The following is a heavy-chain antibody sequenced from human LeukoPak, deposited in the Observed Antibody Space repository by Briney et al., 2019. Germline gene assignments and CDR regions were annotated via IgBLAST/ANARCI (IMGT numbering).Heavy chain of an antibody. J-gene: IGHJ6*03. CDR2: INHSGST. D-gene: IGHD5-18*01. Sequence: PSETLSLTCAVYGGSFSGYYWSWIRQPPGKGLEWIGEINHSGSTNYNPSLKSRVTISVDTSKNQFSLKLSSVTAADTAVYYCARHFGYSYGHYYYYYMDVWGKGTTVTVPS. CDR1: GGSFSGYY. V-gene: IGHV4-34*01. CDR3: ARHFGYSYGHYYYYYMDV.